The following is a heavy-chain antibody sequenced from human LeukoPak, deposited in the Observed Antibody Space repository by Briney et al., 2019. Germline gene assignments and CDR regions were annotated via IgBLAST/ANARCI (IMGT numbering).Heavy chain of an antibody. Sequence: ASETLSLTCAVYGGSFSGYYWSWIRQPPGKGLEWIGEINHSGSTNYNPSLKSRVTISVDTSKNQFSLKLSSVTAADTAVYYCARVAVNYDSSGYYFIAGAFDIWGQGTMVTVSS. V-gene: IGHV4-34*01. CDR2: INHSGST. J-gene: IGHJ3*02. CDR1: GGSFSGYY. D-gene: IGHD3-22*01. CDR3: ARVAVNYDSSGYYFIAGAFDI.